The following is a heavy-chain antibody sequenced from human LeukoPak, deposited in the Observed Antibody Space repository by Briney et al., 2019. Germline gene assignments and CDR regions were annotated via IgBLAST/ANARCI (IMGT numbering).Heavy chain of an antibody. J-gene: IGHJ4*02. V-gene: IGHV4-61*02. CDR1: GGSVSSGSYY. CDR2: IYTSGST. Sequence: SQTLSLTCTVSGGSVSSGSYYWSWIRQPAGKGLEWIGRIYTSGSTNYNPSLKSRVTISVDTSKNQFSLKLSSVTAADTAVYYCARERSGCFDYWGQGTLVTVSS. D-gene: IGHD3-22*01. CDR3: ARERSGCFDY.